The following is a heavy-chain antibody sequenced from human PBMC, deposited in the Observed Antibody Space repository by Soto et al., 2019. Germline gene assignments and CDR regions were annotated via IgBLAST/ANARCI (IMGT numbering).Heavy chain of an antibody. Sequence: RASVKVSCKASGYTFTSYGISWVRQAPGQGLEWMGWISAYNGNTNYAQKLQGRVTMTTDTSTSTAYMELRSLRSGDTAVCYCARVPWTGYCSGGSCLAWFDPWGQGTLVTVSS. V-gene: IGHV1-18*04. CDR2: ISAYNGNT. D-gene: IGHD2-15*01. J-gene: IGHJ5*02. CDR3: ARVPWTGYCSGGSCLAWFDP. CDR1: GYTFTSYG.